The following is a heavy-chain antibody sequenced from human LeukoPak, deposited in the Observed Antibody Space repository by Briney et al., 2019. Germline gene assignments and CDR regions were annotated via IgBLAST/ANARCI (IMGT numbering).Heavy chain of an antibody. D-gene: IGHD1-26*01. V-gene: IGHV1-2*06. Sequence: ASVKVSCKASGYTFTGYYMHWVRQAPGQGLEWMGRINPNSGGTNYAQKFQGRVTMTRDTSISTAYMELSRLRSDDTAVYYCARVPIPPPTGSRLTSGRYYFDYWGQGTLVTVSS. J-gene: IGHJ4*02. CDR2: INPNSGGT. CDR1: GYTFTGYY. CDR3: ARVPIPPPTGSRLTSGRYYFDY.